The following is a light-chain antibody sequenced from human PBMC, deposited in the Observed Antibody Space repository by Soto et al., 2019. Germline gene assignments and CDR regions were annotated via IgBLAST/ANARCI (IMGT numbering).Light chain of an antibody. CDR2: EGS. V-gene: IGLV2-23*01. CDR1: SSDVGSYNL. CDR3: CSYAGSSTYVV. Sequence: QSALTQPASVSGSPGRSITIYCTGTSSDVGSYNLVSWYQQHPGKAPKLMIYEGSKRPSGVSNRFSGSKSGNTASLTISGLQAEDEADYYCCSYAGSSTYVVFGGGTKLTVL. J-gene: IGLJ2*01.